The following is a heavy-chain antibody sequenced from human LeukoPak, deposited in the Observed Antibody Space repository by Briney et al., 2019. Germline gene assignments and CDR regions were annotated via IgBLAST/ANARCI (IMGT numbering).Heavy chain of an antibody. V-gene: IGHV4-34*01. D-gene: IGHD6-19*01. Sequence: SETLSLTCAVYGGSFRGYYWSWIRQPPGKAGEWSGEINHSGSTNYNQSLKSRVTISVDTSKTHFSLKLSSVTAAATAVYYCASPLTNSRGRYFDYWGQGTLVTVSS. J-gene: IGHJ4*02. CDR3: ASPLTNSRGRYFDY. CDR1: GGSFRGYY. CDR2: INHSGST.